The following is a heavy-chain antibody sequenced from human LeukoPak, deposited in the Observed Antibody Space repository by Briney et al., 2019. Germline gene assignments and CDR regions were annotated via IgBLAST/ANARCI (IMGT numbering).Heavy chain of an antibody. V-gene: IGHV3-53*01. CDR1: GFTVSSNY. CDR2: IYSGGST. Sequence: GGSLRLSCAASGFTVSSNYMSWVRQAPGKGLEWVSVIYSGGSTYYADSVKGRFTISRDNSKNTLYLQMNSLRAEDTAVYYCASPAPPLWSGYPGTYYYYMDVWGKGTTVTVSS. CDR3: ASPAPPLWSGYPGTYYYYMDV. D-gene: IGHD3-3*01. J-gene: IGHJ6*03.